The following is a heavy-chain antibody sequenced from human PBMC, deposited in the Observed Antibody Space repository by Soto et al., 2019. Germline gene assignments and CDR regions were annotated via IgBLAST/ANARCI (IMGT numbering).Heavy chain of an antibody. J-gene: IGHJ6*02. Sequence: QVQLVESGGGVVQPGGSLRLSCAGFSFSTYNVHWVRQAPGKGLEWVAVVSSDGKNKYYADSVKGRFTISRDNSKNTVYLQMNSLRGEDTACYYCARDESTTCQPHACYYFGMDVWGLGTTVTVS. V-gene: IGHV3-30*04. CDR1: FSFSTYN. D-gene: IGHD2-2*01. CDR3: ARDESTTCQPHACYYFGMDV. CDR2: VSSDGKNK.